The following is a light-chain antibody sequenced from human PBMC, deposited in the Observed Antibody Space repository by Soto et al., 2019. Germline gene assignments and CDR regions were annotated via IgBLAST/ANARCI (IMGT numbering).Light chain of an antibody. CDR3: QNYNGPPWT. J-gene: IGKJ1*01. Sequence: LVLTQSPDTLSLSPGERATLSCRASQSVDSDYLAWYQQRPGQAPRLLIYGASSRLTGVPDRFSGSGSGTDFTLTISRLAPDDFATYYCQNYNGPPWTFGQGTKVEIK. CDR2: GAS. CDR1: QSVDSDY. V-gene: IGKV3-20*01.